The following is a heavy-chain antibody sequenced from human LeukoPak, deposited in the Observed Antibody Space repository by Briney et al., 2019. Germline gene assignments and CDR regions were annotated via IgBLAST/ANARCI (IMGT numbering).Heavy chain of an antibody. Sequence: GGSLRLSCAASGFTFSNYAMSWVRQAPGKGLEWVSAITGSGGNTYYADSVKGRFTISRDNSKNTLYLQMHSLRAEDTAVYYCAKWGDYDVLTGYYVSDYWGQGTLVTVSS. CDR2: ITGSGGNT. J-gene: IGHJ4*02. CDR1: GFTFSNYA. D-gene: IGHD3-9*01. V-gene: IGHV3-23*01. CDR3: AKWGDYDVLTGYYVSDY.